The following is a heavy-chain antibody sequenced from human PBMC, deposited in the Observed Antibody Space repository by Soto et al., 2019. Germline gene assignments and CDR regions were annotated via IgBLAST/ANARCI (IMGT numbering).Heavy chain of an antibody. Sequence: DTLSLTCTVSGGSIRSYYWTWIRQPPGKGLAWLGYIFYSGSTFYNPSLKSRVTISIHTSKSQFSLQLTSVTAADTAVYYCARGAADTAMVDSWGQGTLVTVSS. CDR3: ARGAADTAMVDS. V-gene: IGHV4-59*01. D-gene: IGHD5-18*01. CDR2: IFYSGST. CDR1: GGSIRSYY. J-gene: IGHJ4*02.